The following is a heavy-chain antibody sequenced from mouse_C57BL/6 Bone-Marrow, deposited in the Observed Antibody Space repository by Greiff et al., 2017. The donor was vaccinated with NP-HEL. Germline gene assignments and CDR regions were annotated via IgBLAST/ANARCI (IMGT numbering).Heavy chain of an antibody. V-gene: IGHV1-59*01. J-gene: IGHJ2*01. CDR3: AGYSNYVGY. CDR2: IDPSDSYT. CDR1: GYTFTSYW. Sequence: QVQLQQSGAELVRPRTSVKLSCKASGYTFTSYWMHWVKQRPGQGLEWIGVIDPSDSYTNYNQKFKGKATLTVDTSSSTAYMQLSSLTSEDSAVYYCAGYSNYVGYWGQGTTLTVSS. D-gene: IGHD2-5*01.